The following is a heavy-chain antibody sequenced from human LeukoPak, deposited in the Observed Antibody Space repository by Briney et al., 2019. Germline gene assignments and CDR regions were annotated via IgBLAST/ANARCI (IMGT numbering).Heavy chain of an antibody. CDR1: GFTFSSYA. CDR2: ISYDGSNK. J-gene: IGHJ6*03. CDR3: ARGSSSSRRWEWGYYYMDV. V-gene: IGHV3-30-3*01. D-gene: IGHD6-6*01. Sequence: GGSLRLSCAASGFTFSSYAMHWVRQAPGKGLEWVAVISYDGSNKYYADSVKGRFTISRDNSKNTLYLQMNSLRAEDTAVYYCARGSSSSRRWEWGYYYMDVWGKGTTVTVSS.